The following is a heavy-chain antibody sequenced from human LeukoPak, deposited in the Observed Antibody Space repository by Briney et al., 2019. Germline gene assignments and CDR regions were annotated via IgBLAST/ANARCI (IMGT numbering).Heavy chain of an antibody. CDR2: INPNSGGT. Sequence: ASVKVSCKPSGYSFTGYYMHWVRQAPGQGLEWMGWINPNSGGTNYAQKFQDRVTMTRDTSISTAYMELSSLRSDDTAVYYCARDLEVRGVLYYFDYWGQGTLVTVSS. CDR1: GYSFTGYY. J-gene: IGHJ4*02. CDR3: ARDLEVRGVLYYFDY. V-gene: IGHV1-2*02. D-gene: IGHD3-10*01.